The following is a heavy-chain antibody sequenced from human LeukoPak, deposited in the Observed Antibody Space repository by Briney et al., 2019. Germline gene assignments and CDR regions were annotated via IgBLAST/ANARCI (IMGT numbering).Heavy chain of an antibody. J-gene: IGHJ3*02. CDR1: GYTFTNYA. CDR3: ARAGYSSSPSGGAFDI. Sequence: ASVKVSCKASGYTFTNYAISWVRQAPGQGLEWMGWISAYNGNTNYAQKLQGRVTMTTDTSTSTAYMELRSLRSDDTAVYYCARAGYSSSPSGGAFDIWGQGTMVTVSS. V-gene: IGHV1-18*01. D-gene: IGHD6-13*01. CDR2: ISAYNGNT.